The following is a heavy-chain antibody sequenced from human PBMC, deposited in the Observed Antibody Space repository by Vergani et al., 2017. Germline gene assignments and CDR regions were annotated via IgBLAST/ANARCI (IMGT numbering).Heavy chain of an antibody. V-gene: IGHV3-33*01. J-gene: IGHJ4*02. D-gene: IGHD3-22*01. CDR3: ARKKYYXSKDYYQVEPFDY. Sequence: QGQLVESGGGIVQPGRSLTLSCVASRSTFKTYGMHWVRQAPGKGLEWVGLIYYDGSNAYYADSVKGRFTISRDNSKNSVYLQMNSLRAEDTAIYYCARKKYYXSKDYYQVEPFDYWGQGTLVTVSS. CDR1: RSTFKTYG. CDR2: IYYDGSNA.